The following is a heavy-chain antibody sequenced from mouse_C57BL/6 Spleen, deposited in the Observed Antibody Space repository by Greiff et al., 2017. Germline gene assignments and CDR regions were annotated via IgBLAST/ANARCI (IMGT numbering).Heavy chain of an antibody. J-gene: IGHJ3*01. CDR2: INPNNGGT. D-gene: IGHD2-4*01. CDR3: ARFDYDWFAY. Sequence: EVQLQESGPELVKPGASVKIPCKASGYTFTDYNMDWVKQSHGKSLEWIGDINPNNGGTIYNQKFKGKATLTVDKSSSTAYMELRSLTSEDTAVYYCARFDYDWFAYWGQGTLVTVSA. V-gene: IGHV1-18*01. CDR1: GYTFTDYN.